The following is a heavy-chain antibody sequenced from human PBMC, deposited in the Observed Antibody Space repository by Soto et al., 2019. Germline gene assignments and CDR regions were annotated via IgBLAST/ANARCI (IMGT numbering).Heavy chain of an antibody. Sequence: PXETLSLTCSVYGGFFSGYYWSWIRQPPGKGLEWIGEIKHSGSTYYNPSLKSRVTISLDTSKNQFSLKLTSLTAADTAVYFCAGTTFFSQEYNWFDHWGQGTLVTVSS. CDR1: GGFFSGYY. CDR3: AGTTFFSQEYNWFDH. J-gene: IGHJ5*02. D-gene: IGHD3-3*01. CDR2: IKHSGST. V-gene: IGHV4-34*01.